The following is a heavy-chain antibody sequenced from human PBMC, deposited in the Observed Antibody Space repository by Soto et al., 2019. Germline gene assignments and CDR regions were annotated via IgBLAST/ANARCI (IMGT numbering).Heavy chain of an antibody. CDR1: GGSISSYY. CDR2: IYYSGST. Sequence: SETLSLTCTVSGGSISSYYWNWIRQSPGKGLEWIGYIYYSGSTYYNPSLKSRVTISVDTSKNQFSLKLSSVTAADTAVYYCARQLWQGWFDPWGQGTLVTVSS. CDR3: ARQLWQGWFDP. J-gene: IGHJ5*02. D-gene: IGHD5-18*01. V-gene: IGHV4-59*08.